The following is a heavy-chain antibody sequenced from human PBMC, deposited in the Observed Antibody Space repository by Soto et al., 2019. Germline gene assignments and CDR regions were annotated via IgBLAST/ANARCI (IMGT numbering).Heavy chain of an antibody. CDR2: INWKSDI. Sequence: PGGSLRLSCAVSGFTFDDNAMHWVRQAPEKGLEWVSGINWKSDIGYADSVKGRFTISRDNAENSLYLQMNSLRAEDTALYYCARSREIIASAGSFDYWGQGTLVTVSS. V-gene: IGHV3-9*01. CDR1: GFTFDDNA. J-gene: IGHJ4*02. CDR3: ARSREIIASAGSFDY. D-gene: IGHD6-25*01.